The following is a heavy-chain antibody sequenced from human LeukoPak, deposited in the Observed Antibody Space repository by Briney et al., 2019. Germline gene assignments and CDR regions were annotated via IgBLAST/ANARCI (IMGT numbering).Heavy chain of an antibody. D-gene: IGHD6-19*01. Sequence: SETLSLTCTVSDGSISGLYSTWIRQPPGKGLEWIGYIFYSGSTNPTNYNPSLQSRVTISVDTSKNQFFLNLNSVTAADTGVYYCARRGSSGSTEVLWGQGTLVTVSS. CDR1: DGSISGLY. CDR2: IFYSGSTNPT. J-gene: IGHJ4*02. V-gene: IGHV4-59*08. CDR3: ARRGSSGSTEVL.